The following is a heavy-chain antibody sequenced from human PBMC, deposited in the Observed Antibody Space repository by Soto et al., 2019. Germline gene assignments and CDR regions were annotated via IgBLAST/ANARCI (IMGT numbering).Heavy chain of an antibody. J-gene: IGHJ6*02. V-gene: IGHV1-69*01. D-gene: IGHD5-12*01. CDR1: GGTFNSNA. CDR2: IIPILRIR. Sequence: QVQLVQSGAEVKTLGSSLKVSCKASGGTFNSNALSWVRQAPGQGLEWMGAIIPILRIRKYAQKFQDRSTFSADASTETAYMGLTSLRAEDTAVYYCAKSRAYSVTEPALFDEMDVWGQGTTVSVSS. CDR3: AKSRAYSVTEPALFDEMDV.